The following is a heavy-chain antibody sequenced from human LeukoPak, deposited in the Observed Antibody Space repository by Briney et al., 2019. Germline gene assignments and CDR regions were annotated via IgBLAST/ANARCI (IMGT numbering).Heavy chain of an antibody. J-gene: IGHJ6*02. CDR3: ARGHYDFWSGYYIPTTGYYGMDV. CDR1: GGSISNINFY. D-gene: IGHD3-3*01. CDR2: IYYTGNN. Sequence: PSETLSLTCSASGGSISNINFYWGWIRQPPGKGLEWIGSIYYTGNNYINPSLKSRVTISVDTSKNQFSLKLSSVTAADTAVYYCARGHYDFWSGYYIPTTGYYGMDVWGQGTTVTVSS. V-gene: IGHV4-39*07.